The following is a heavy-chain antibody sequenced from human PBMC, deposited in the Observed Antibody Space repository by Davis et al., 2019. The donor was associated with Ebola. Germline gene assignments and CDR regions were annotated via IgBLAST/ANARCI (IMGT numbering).Heavy chain of an antibody. Sequence: GESLKISCAASGFTFSSYAMHWVRQAPGKGLEWVAVISYDGRNKYYADSVKGRFTISRDNAKNSLYLQMNSLRAEDTAVYYCARDAVGANFDYWGQGTLVTVSS. CDR1: GFTFSSYA. V-gene: IGHV3-30*04. CDR2: ISYDGRNK. CDR3: ARDAVGANFDY. J-gene: IGHJ4*02. D-gene: IGHD1-26*01.